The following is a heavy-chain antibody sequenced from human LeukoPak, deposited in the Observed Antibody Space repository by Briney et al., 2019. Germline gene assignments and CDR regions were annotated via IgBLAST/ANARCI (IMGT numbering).Heavy chain of an antibody. CDR1: GGSISSYY. CDR3: ARYRPDYYFDY. V-gene: IGHV4-59*08. Sequence: KPSETLSLTCTVSGGSISSYYWSWIRQPPGKGLEWIGYIYYSGSTNYNPSLKGRVTISVDTSKNQFSLKQSSVTAADTAVYYCARYRPDYYFDYWGQGTLVTVSS. CDR2: IYYSGST. J-gene: IGHJ4*02.